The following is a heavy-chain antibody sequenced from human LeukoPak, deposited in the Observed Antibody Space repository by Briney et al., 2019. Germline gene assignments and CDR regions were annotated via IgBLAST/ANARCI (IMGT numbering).Heavy chain of an antibody. J-gene: IGHJ4*02. CDR3: AKLGAAAGQDYFDY. D-gene: IGHD6-13*01. V-gene: IGHV3-21*01. Sequence: GGSLRLSCAASGFTFSSYSMNWVRQAPGKGLEWVSSISSSSSYIYYADSVKGRFTISRDNSKNTLYLQMNSLRAEDTAVYYCAKLGAAAGQDYFDYWGQGTLVTVSP. CDR2: ISSSSSYI. CDR1: GFTFSSYS.